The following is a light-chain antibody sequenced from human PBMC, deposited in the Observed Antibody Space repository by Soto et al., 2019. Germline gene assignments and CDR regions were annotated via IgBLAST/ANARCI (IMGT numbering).Light chain of an antibody. CDR3: QQYNNWPFS. Sequence: EIVLTQSPATLSLSPGESATLSCRASQSVSGYLAWYQQKLGQAPRLLIYDVSTRTTGVPARFSGTGSETDFTLTISGLQSDDSAVYFCQQYNNWPFSFGQGKRLEIK. V-gene: IGKV3-15*01. CDR1: QSVSGY. J-gene: IGKJ5*01. CDR2: DVS.